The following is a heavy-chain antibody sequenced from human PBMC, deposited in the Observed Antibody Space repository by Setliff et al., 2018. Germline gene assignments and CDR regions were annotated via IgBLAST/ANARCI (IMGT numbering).Heavy chain of an antibody. CDR2: IKQDGSEK. D-gene: IGHD6-6*01. V-gene: IGHV3-7*03. J-gene: IGHJ4*02. Sequence: GGSLRLSCAASGFTFSSYWMSWVRQAPGKGLEWVSNIKQDGSEKYYVDSVKGRFTISRDNAKNSLYLQMNSLRAEDTAVYYCASTQRGTSSECWGQGTLVTVSS. CDR1: GFTFSSYW. CDR3: ASTQRGTSSEC.